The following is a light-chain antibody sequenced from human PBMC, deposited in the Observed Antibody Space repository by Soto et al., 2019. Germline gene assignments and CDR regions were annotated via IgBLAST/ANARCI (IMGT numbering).Light chain of an antibody. CDR1: QNISHY. Sequence: IVLTQSPSTRSLYPGIIATLPCRASQNISHYLIWYQQKPGPAPRLLIYDVSNSATGIPARFSGSGYGTDFTHTISSLGPDDFAVYYCQQRYNRPRTFGEGTKVEIK. V-gene: IGKV3-11*01. CDR3: QQRYNRPRT. CDR2: DVS. J-gene: IGKJ1*01.